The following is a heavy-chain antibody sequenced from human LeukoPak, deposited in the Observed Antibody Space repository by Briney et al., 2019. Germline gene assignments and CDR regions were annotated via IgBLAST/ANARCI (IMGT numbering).Heavy chain of an antibody. CDR3: ARAPHVWGSYRSKGAFDI. CDR1: GDSVSSNNAA. J-gene: IGHJ3*02. Sequence: SQTLSLTCAISGDSVSSNNAAWNWIRQSPSRGLEWLGRTYYRSKWYNDYAVSVKSRITINPDTSKNQFSLQLNSVTPEDTAVYYCARAPHVWGSYRSKGAFDIWGQGTMVTVSS. V-gene: IGHV6-1*01. D-gene: IGHD3-16*02. CDR2: TYYRSKWYN.